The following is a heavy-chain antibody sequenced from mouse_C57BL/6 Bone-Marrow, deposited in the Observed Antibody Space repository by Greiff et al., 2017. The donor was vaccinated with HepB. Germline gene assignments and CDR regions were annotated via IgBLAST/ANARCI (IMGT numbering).Heavy chain of an antibody. V-gene: IGHV1-26*01. J-gene: IGHJ1*03. CDR3: ASLSGGRSLYWYFDV. D-gene: IGHD1-1*02. CDR2: INPNNGGT. Sequence: EVQLQQSGPELVKPGASVKISCKASGYTFTDYYMNWVKQSHGKSLEWIGDINPNNGGTSYNQKFKGKATLTVDKSSSTAYMEIRSLTSEDSAVYYCASLSGGRSLYWYFDVWGTGTTVTVSS. CDR1: GYTFTDYY.